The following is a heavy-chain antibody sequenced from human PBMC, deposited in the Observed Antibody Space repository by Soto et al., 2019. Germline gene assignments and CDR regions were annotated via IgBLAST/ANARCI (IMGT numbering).Heavy chain of an antibody. CDR1: GLPFGTYA. CDR3: ARAFCTNGVCYYFFDY. D-gene: IGHD2-8*01. J-gene: IGHJ4*01. Sequence: GGSLRLSCAASGLPFGTYAMHWVRQAPGKGLEWVAVIYYDGSNRYYGDAVKGRFTISRDNSKSTLYLQMSSLRAEDTAVYYCARAFCTNGVCYYFFDYWGHGTLVTVSS. CDR2: IYYDGSNR. V-gene: IGHV3-33*01.